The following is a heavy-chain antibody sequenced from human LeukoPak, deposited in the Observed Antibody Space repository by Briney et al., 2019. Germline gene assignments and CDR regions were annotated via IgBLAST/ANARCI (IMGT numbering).Heavy chain of an antibody. J-gene: IGHJ5*02. CDR3: ARGSGMVWEASWFDP. Sequence: PSETLSLTCAVYGGSFSGYYWSWIRQPPGKGLEWIGEINHSGSTNYNPSLKSRVTISVDTSKNQFSLKLSSVAAAHTAVYYCARGSGMVWEASWFDPWGQGTLVTVSS. V-gene: IGHV4-34*01. D-gene: IGHD3-10*01. CDR1: GGSFSGYY. CDR2: INHSGST.